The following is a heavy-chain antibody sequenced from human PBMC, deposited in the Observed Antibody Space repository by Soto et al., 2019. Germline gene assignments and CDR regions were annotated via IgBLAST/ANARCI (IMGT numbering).Heavy chain of an antibody. D-gene: IGHD3-3*01. CDR2: IDPSDSYT. V-gene: IGHV5-10-1*01. CDR1: GYSFTSYW. CDR3: ARSWSGYYPVDY. J-gene: IGHJ4*02. Sequence: GESLKISCKGSGYSFTSYWISWVRQMPGKGLEWMGRIDPSDSYTNYSPSFQGHVTISADKSISTACLQWSSLKALDTAMYYCARSWSGYYPVDYWGQGTLVTVSS.